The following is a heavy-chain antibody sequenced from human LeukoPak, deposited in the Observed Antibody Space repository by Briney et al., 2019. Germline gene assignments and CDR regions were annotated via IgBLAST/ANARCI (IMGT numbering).Heavy chain of an antibody. Sequence: PSETLSLTCTVSGGSISRNNYYWGWIRQPPGKGLEWIGSIYYSGSTYQNPSLKSRVTISVDTSKNQFSLKLRSVTAPDTAVYYCASLRGSGGSCCDYWGQGTLVTVSS. CDR2: IYYSGST. V-gene: IGHV4-39*01. J-gene: IGHJ4*02. CDR3: ASLRGSGGSCCDY. CDR1: GGSISRNNYY. D-gene: IGHD2-15*01.